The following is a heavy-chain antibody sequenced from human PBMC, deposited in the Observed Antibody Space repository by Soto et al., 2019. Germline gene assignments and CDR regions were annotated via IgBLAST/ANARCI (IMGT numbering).Heavy chain of an antibody. V-gene: IGHV1-2*02. CDR3: AREPTSMIEWPIDH. J-gene: IGHJ4*02. Sequence: GASVKVSCKASGFIFNDYYIHWVRQAPGQGLEWMGWINPNNGNTNSAQKYQGRVTMTRDTSISTVYKEMSSLRSDDTAVFFCAREPTSMIEWPIDHWGKGTLVTVSS. CDR1: GFIFNDYY. D-gene: IGHD5-12*01. CDR2: INPNNGNT.